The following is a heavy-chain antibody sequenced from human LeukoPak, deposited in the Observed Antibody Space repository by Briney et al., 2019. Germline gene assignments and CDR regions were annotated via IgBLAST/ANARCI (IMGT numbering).Heavy chain of an antibody. CDR2: ISSSSSTI. D-gene: IGHD2-21*02. CDR3: ASYPPYCGGDCYFDY. V-gene: IGHV3-48*01. Sequence: GGSLRLSCAASGFTFSSYEMNWVRQAPGKGLEWVSYISSSSSTIYYADSVKGRFTISRDNAKNSLYLQMNSLRAEDTAVYYCASYPPYCGGDCYFDYWGQGTLVTVSS. J-gene: IGHJ4*02. CDR1: GFTFSSYE.